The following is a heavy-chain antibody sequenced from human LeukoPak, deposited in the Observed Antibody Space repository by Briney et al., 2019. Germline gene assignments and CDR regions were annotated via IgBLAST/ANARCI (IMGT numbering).Heavy chain of an antibody. CDR3: ARVMGTWYDSSGPFDY. J-gene: IGHJ4*02. CDR2: ISYDGSNK. V-gene: IGHV3-30*03. D-gene: IGHD3-22*01. CDR1: GFTFSSYG. Sequence: PGGSLRLSCAASGFTFSSYGMHWVRQAPGKGLEWVAVISYDGSNKYYADSVKGRFTVSRDISNNTLSLQMNSLRAEDTAMYYCARVMGTWYDSSGPFDYWGQGTLVTVSS.